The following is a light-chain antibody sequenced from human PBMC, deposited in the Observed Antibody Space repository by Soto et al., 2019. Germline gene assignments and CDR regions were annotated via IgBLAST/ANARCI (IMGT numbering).Light chain of an antibody. J-gene: IGLJ1*01. CDR3: QSYDSSLSAHYV. V-gene: IGLV1-40*01. CDR2: GNS. CDR1: SSNIGATYD. Sequence: QLVLTQPPSVSGAPGQRVTISCTGSSSNIGATYDVQWYQQLPGTAPKLLLYGNSNRPSGVPDRFSGSKSGTSASLAITGLQADDEADYYCQSYDSSLSAHYVFGTGTKVTVL.